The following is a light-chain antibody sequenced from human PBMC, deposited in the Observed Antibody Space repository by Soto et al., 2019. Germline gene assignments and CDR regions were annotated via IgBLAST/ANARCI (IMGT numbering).Light chain of an antibody. Sequence: QSVLPQPSSLSGSPGQSIAISCPGNSSDVGAYNSVSWYQQYPGKAPKLMIHDVTNRPSGVSDRFSGSKSGNTASLTISGLQAEDEADYYCSSYTSSSSYVFGSGTKVTVL. J-gene: IGLJ1*01. CDR1: SSDVGAYNS. CDR3: SSYTSSSSYV. CDR2: DVT. V-gene: IGLV2-14*01.